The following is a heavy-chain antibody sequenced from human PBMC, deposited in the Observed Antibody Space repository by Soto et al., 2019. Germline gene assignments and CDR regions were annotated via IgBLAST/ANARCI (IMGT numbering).Heavy chain of an antibody. CDR3: VRDNSHIIVTPFDL. CDR2: ISFRGTTT. Sequence: GALRVSAAAAGLSLSNFEMNWVRQVPGKGLEWLSYISFRGTTTYYAGSVRGRFTISRDNAKKSVFLQMDSLRVEDTAIYYSVRDNSHIIVTPFDLWGQGTLVTVSS. CDR1: GLSLSNFE. D-gene: IGHD2-21*01. J-gene: IGHJ4*02. V-gene: IGHV3-48*03.